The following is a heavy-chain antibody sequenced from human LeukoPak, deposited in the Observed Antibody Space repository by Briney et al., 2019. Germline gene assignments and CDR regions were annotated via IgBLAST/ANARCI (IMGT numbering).Heavy chain of an antibody. J-gene: IGHJ6*02. CDR3: ARKGYDTQAYYYYYGMDV. V-gene: IGHV1-8*01. CDR2: MNPNSGNT. D-gene: IGHD6-13*01. Sequence: ASVKVSCKASGYALTSYDVNRVRQATGQGLEWMGWMNPNSGNTGYAQKFQGRVTMTRNTSTSTAYMELSSLRSEDTAVYYCARKGYDTQAYYYYYGMDVWGQGTTVTVSS. CDR1: GYALTSYD.